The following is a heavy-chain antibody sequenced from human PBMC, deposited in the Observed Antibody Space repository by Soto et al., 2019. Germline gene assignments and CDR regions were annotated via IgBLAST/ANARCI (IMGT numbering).Heavy chain of an antibody. J-gene: IGHJ4*02. V-gene: IGHV4-59*08. D-gene: IGHD6-13*01. CDR1: GGSISSYY. Sequence: SETLSLTCTVSGGSISSYYWSWIRQPPGKGLEWIGYIYYSGSTNYNPSLKSRVTISVDTSKNQFSLKLSSVTAADTAVYYCARHSDSSSWYFDYWGQGTLVTVSS. CDR2: IYYSGST. CDR3: ARHSDSSSWYFDY.